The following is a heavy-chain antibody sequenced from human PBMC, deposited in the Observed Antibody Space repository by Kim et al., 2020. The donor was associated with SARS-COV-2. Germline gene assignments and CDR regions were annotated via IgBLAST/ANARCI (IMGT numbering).Heavy chain of an antibody. D-gene: IGHD4-4*01. CDR1: GGSFSGYY. Sequence: SEALSLTCAVYGGSFSGYYWSWIRQPPGKGLEWIGEINHSGSTNYNPSLKSRVTISVDTSKNQFSLKLSSVTAADTAVYYCARAHYSNYPFDYWGQGTLVTVSS. CDR2: INHSGST. J-gene: IGHJ4*02. V-gene: IGHV4-34*01. CDR3: ARAHYSNYPFDY.